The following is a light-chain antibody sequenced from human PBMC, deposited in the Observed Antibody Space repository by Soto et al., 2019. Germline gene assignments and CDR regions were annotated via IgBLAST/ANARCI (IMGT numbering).Light chain of an antibody. CDR2: EVS. J-gene: IGLJ1*01. V-gene: IGLV2-14*01. CDR1: SSDVGGYDY. CDR3: SSYSLSNADL. Sequence: QSALTQPASVSGSPGQSITISCTGTSSDVGGYDYVSWYQLHPGTAPKLMVFEVSNRPSGVSYRYSGSKSGNTASLTISGLQAEDEADYFCSSYSLSNADLFGTGTKLTVL.